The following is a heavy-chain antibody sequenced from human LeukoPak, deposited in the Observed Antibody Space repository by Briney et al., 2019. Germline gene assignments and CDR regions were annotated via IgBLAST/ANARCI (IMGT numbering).Heavy chain of an antibody. D-gene: IGHD2-2*01. Sequence: GASVKVSCKASGYTFTGYYMHWVRQAPGQGLEWTGWINPNSGGTNYAQKFQGRVTMTRDTSISTAYMELSRLRSDDTAVYYCAREGCSSTNCHVLGDDNWFDPWGQGTLVTVSS. CDR1: GYTFTGYY. J-gene: IGHJ5*02. V-gene: IGHV1-2*02. CDR2: INPNSGGT. CDR3: AREGCSSTNCHVLGDDNWFDP.